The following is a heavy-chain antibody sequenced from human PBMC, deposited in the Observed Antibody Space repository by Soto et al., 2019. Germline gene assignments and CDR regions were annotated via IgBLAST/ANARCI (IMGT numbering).Heavy chain of an antibody. J-gene: IGHJ4*02. CDR3: AIKPNALYYFDF. V-gene: IGHV4-31*02. D-gene: IGHD3-16*01. CDR1: GGSISTADYY. Sequence: PSETLSLTCTVSGGSISTADYYWTWIRQNPGKGLEWIGYMHYSGLTYFKPSLRSRVTISVDTSNNQFSLRLASVTAADTAVYYCAIKPNALYYFDFCGQGALVTVSS. CDR2: MHYSGLT.